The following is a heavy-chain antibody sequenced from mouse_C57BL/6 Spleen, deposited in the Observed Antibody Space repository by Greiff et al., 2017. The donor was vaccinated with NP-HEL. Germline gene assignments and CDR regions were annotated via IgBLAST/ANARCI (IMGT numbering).Heavy chain of an antibody. Sequence: VQLQQSGPELVKPGASVKISCKASGYSFTGYYMHWVKQSSEKSLEWIGEINPSTGGTSYNQKFKGKATLTVDKSSSTAYMQLKSLTSEDSAVYYCAREGLLWLRRTPFDYWGQGTTLTVSS. CDR3: AREGLLWLRRTPFDY. CDR1: GYSFTGYY. V-gene: IGHV1-43*01. J-gene: IGHJ2*01. D-gene: IGHD2-2*01. CDR2: INPSTGGT.